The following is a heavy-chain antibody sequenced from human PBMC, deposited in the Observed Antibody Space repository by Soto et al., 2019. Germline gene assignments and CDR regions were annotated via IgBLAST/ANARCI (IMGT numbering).Heavy chain of an antibody. J-gene: IGHJ3*02. CDR2: ISSSGAII. D-gene: IGHD2-15*01. Sequence: GGSLRLSCAASGFTFSSSEMNWVRQAPGKGLEWVSYISSSGAIIFYADSVKGRFTISRDNAKNSLYLQMNSLRAEDTAVYYCARDPGYCSGGSCYSERAFDIWGQGTMVTVSS. CDR3: ARDPGYCSGGSCYSERAFDI. V-gene: IGHV3-48*03. CDR1: GFTFSSSE.